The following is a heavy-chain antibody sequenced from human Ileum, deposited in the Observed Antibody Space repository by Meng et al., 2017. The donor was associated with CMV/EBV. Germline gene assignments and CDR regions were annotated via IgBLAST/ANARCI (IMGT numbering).Heavy chain of an antibody. CDR3: ARHEWRSDYYYYYGMDV. CDR1: GFTFSSYG. J-gene: IGHJ6*02. D-gene: IGHD2-15*01. Sequence: GESLKISCAASGFTFSSYGMHWVRQAPGKGLEWVAFIRYDGSNKYYADSVKGRFTMTTDTSTSTAYMELRSLRSDDTAVYYCARHEWRSDYYYYYGMDVWGQGTTVTVSS. CDR2: IRYDGSNK. V-gene: IGHV3-30*02.